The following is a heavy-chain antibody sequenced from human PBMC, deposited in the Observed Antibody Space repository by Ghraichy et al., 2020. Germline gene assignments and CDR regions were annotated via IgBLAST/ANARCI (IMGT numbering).Heavy chain of an antibody. CDR3: ARGGAKYYYDSRGYGMDV. J-gene: IGHJ6*02. CDR1: GGSVSSGSYY. D-gene: IGHD3-22*01. CDR2: IYYSGST. V-gene: IGHV4-61*01. Sequence: SETLSLTCTVSGGSVSSGSYYWSWIRQPPGKGLEWIGYIYYSGSTNYNPSLKSRVTISVDTSKNQFSLKLSSVTAADTAVYYCARGGAKYYYDSRGYGMDVWGQGTTVTVSS.